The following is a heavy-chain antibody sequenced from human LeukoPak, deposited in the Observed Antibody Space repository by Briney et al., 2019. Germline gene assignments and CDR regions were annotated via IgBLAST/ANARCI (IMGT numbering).Heavy chain of an antibody. CDR2: INHSGST. CDR1: GGSFSGYY. D-gene: IGHD2-15*01. V-gene: IGHV4-34*01. Sequence: PSETLSLTCAVYGGSFSGYYWSWIRQPPGKGLEWIGEINHSGSTNYNPSLKSRVTISVDTSKNQFSLKLSSVTAADTAVYYCARARCSGGSCYYLLRGSYYFDYWGQGTLATVSS. J-gene: IGHJ4*02. CDR3: ARARCSGGSCYYLLRGSYYFDY.